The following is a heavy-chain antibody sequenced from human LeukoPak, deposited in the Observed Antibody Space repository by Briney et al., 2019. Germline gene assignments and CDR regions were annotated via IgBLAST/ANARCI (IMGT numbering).Heavy chain of an antibody. D-gene: IGHD1-26*01. J-gene: IGHJ6*02. V-gene: IGHV1-2*06. CDR2: INPNSGGT. Sequence: GASVKVSCKASGYTFTGYYMHWVRQAPGQGLEWMGRINPNSGGTNYAQKFQGRVTMTRDTSISTAYMELSRLRSEDTAVYYCATVRVGATNYYYYGMDVWGQGTTVTVSS. CDR3: ATVRVGATNYYYYGMDV. CDR1: GYTFTGYY.